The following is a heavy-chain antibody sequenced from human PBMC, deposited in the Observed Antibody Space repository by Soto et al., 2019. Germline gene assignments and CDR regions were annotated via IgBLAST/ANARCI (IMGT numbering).Heavy chain of an antibody. CDR3: AKGPGDSSGYYLGRYFDY. D-gene: IGHD3-22*01. Sequence: PGGSLRLSCAASGLTFSSYAKSWVRQAPGKGLEWVSAISGSGGSTYYADSVKGRFTISRDNAKNSLYLQMNSLRAEDTALYYCAKGPGDSSGYYLGRYFDYWGQGTLVTVSS. CDR2: ISGSGGST. J-gene: IGHJ4*02. CDR1: GLTFSSYA. V-gene: IGHV3-23*01.